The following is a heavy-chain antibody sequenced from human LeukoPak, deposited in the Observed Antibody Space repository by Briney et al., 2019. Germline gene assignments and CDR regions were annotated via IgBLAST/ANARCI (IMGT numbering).Heavy chain of an antibody. Sequence: SETLSLTCTVSGGSISSSSYYWGWIRQPPGKGLEWIGSIYYSGSTYYNPSLKSRVTISVDTSKNQFSLKLSSVTAADTAVYYCARRESGSLGYWGQGTLVTVSS. J-gene: IGHJ4*02. V-gene: IGHV4-39*07. D-gene: IGHD1-26*01. CDR2: IYYSGST. CDR3: ARRESGSLGY. CDR1: GGSISSSSYY.